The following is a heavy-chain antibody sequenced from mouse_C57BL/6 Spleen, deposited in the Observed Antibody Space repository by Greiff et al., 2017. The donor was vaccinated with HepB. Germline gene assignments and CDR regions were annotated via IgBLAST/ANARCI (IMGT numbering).Heavy chain of an antibody. CDR1: GYTFTSYW. V-gene: IGHV1-69*01. J-gene: IGHJ3*01. Sequence: VQLQQPGAELVMPGASVKLSCKASGYTFTSYWMHWVKQRPGQGLEWIGEIDPSDSYTNYNQKFKGKSTLTVDKSSSTAYMQLSSLTSEDSAVYYCARGDSNYGAYWGQVTLVTVSA. CDR2: IDPSDSYT. CDR3: ARGDSNYGAY. D-gene: IGHD2-5*01.